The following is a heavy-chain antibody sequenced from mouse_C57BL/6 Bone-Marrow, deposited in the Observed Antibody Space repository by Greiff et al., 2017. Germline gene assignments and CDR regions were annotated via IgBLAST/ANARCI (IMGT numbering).Heavy chain of an antibody. CDR1: GFSLSTFGMG. CDR3: ARIGILRVVAGASDY. Sequence: QVTLKVSGPGILQPSQTLSLTCSFSGFSLSTFGMGVGWLRQPSGKGLEWLAHIWWDDDKYYNPARKSRLTISKDTSQNQVFLMIANVDTADTATYYCARIGILRVVAGASDYWGQGTSVTVSA. J-gene: IGHJ4*01. CDR2: IWWDDDK. V-gene: IGHV8-8*01. D-gene: IGHD1-1*01.